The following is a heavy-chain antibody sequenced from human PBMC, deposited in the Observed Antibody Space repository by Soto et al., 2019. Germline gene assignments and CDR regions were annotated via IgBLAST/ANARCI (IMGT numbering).Heavy chain of an antibody. CDR3: AHRRMITGEFDY. J-gene: IGHJ4*02. CDR1: GFSLSTNGVG. D-gene: IGHD3-16*01. CDR2: IYWDDDK. V-gene: IGHV2-5*02. Sequence: QITLKESGPTLVKPTQTLTLTCTFSGFSLSTNGVGVGWIRQPPRKALEWLALIYWDDDKRYSPSLKNRLTITKDTSKHQVVLTMTNMDPVDTATYYCAHRRMITGEFDYWGQGTLVTVSS.